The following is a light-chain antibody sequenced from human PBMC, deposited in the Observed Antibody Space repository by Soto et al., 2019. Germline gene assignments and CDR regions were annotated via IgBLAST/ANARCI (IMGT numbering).Light chain of an antibody. V-gene: IGLV7-43*01. CDR3: LLYYGGAVV. Sequence: QTVVTQAPSLTVSPGGTVTLTCASSTGAVTSGYYPTWFQQKPGQAPRALIYSTSNQHSWTPARFSGSLLGGKAALTLSGVHPEDEAEYYCLLYYGGAVVFGGGTKVTVL. CDR1: TGAVTSGYY. J-gene: IGLJ2*01. CDR2: STS.